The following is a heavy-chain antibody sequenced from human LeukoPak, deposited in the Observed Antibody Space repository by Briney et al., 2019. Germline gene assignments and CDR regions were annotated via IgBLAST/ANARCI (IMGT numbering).Heavy chain of an antibody. CDR1: GGSISSSSYY. Sequence: SETLSLTCTVSGGSISSSSYYWSWIRQPAGKGLEWIGRIYTSGSTNYNPSLKSRVTMSVDTSKNQFSLKLSSVTAADTAVYYCARGKDSSSWYNWFDPWGQGTLVTVSS. CDR3: ARGKDSSSWYNWFDP. D-gene: IGHD6-13*01. V-gene: IGHV4-61*02. CDR2: IYTSGST. J-gene: IGHJ5*02.